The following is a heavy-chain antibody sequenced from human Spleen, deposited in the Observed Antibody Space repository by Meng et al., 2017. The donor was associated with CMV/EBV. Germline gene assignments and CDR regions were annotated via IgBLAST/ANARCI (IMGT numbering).Heavy chain of an antibody. J-gene: IGHJ6*02. Sequence: GESLKISCKGSGSIFTSYWIGCVRQMPGKGLEWMGIIYPGDSDARYSQSFQGQVTISADKSISTAYLQWSSLQASDTAIYYCARCTATDAMDVWGQGTTVTVSS. D-gene: IGHD2-8*02. CDR3: ARCTATDAMDV. V-gene: IGHV5-51*01. CDR2: IYPGDSDA. CDR1: GSIFTSYW.